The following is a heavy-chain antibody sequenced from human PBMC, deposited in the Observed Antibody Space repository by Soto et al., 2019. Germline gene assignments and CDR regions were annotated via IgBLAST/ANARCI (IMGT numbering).Heavy chain of an antibody. CDR1: GYTFSDYY. CDR2: INPNSGGT. J-gene: IGHJ6*02. V-gene: IGHV1-2*02. Sequence: ASVKVSCKASGYTFSDYYLNWVRQAPGQGLEWMGWINPNSGGTDYAQNFQGRVTLTRDTSISTAYMELSRLRSDDTAVYYCAGCSLIGCDYYYGMDVWGQGTTVTVSS. CDR3: AGCSLIGCDYYYGMDV. D-gene: IGHD5-12*01.